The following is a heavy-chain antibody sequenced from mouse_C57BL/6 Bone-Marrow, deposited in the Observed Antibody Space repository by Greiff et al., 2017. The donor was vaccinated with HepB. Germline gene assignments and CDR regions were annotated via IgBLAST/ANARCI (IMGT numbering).Heavy chain of an antibody. CDR2: IYPRSGNT. CDR1: GYTFTSYG. Sequence: VQLQQSGAELARPGASVKLSCKASGYTFTSYGISWVKQRTGQGLEWIGEIYPRSGNTYYNEKFKGKATLTADKSSSTAYMELRSLTSEDSAVYFCARGFTTVVAYPYYYAMDYWGQGTSVTVSS. D-gene: IGHD1-1*01. V-gene: IGHV1-81*01. CDR3: ARGFTTVVAYPYYYAMDY. J-gene: IGHJ4*01.